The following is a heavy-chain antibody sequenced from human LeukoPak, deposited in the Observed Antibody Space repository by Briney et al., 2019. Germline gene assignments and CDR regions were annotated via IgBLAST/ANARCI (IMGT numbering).Heavy chain of an antibody. V-gene: IGHV1-58*01. D-gene: IGHD6-19*01. CDR1: GFTFTSSA. CDR3: AAVSQIAVAGTGDY. Sequence: SVKVSCKASGFTFTSSAVQWVGQARGQGREWIGWIVVGSGNTNYAQKFQERVTITRDMSTSTAYMELSSLRSEDTAVYYCAAVSQIAVAGTGDYWGQGTLVTVSS. J-gene: IGHJ4*02. CDR2: IVVGSGNT.